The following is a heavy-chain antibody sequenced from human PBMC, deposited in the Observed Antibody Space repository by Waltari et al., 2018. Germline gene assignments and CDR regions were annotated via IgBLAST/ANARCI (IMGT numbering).Heavy chain of an antibody. CDR3: AVARGNYDVLTGFPVDS. J-gene: IGHJ5*01. CDR2: ISETSRTT. Sequence: EERLVQSGGGLVQPGGSLRLSCEASGCSLTNYTLICFRQAPGKGLEWVAYISETSRTTFYADSVRGRFIISRNNAKNSLSLQMVSLRGEDTAVYYCAVARGNYDVLTGFPVDSWGQGTLVTVSS. CDR1: GCSLTNYT. V-gene: IGHV3-48*01. D-gene: IGHD3-9*01.